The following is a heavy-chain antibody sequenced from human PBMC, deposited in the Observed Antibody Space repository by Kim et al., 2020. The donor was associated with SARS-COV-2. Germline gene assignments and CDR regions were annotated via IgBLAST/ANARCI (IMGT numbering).Heavy chain of an antibody. D-gene: IGHD3-10*01. J-gene: IGHJ6*02. CDR3: AKDKYPSKRVLWFGEGYYYYYYGMDV. CDR1: GFTFSSYG. V-gene: IGHV3-30*18. CDR2: ISYDGSNK. Sequence: GGSLRLSCAASGFTFSSYGMHWVRQAPGKGLEWVAVISYDGSNKYYADSVKGRFTISRDNSKNTLYLQMNSLRAEDTAVYYCAKDKYPSKRVLWFGEGYYYYYYGMDVWGLGTTVTVSS.